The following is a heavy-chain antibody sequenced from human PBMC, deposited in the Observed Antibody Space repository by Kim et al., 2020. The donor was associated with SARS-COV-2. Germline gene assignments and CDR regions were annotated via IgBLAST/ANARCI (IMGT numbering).Heavy chain of an antibody. J-gene: IGHJ4*02. D-gene: IGHD2-21*02. CDR3: AKDIDSSVVVTAILDY. Sequence: SVKGRFTISRDNAKNSLYLQMNSLRAEDTALYYCAKDIDSSVVVTAILDYWGQGTLVTVSS. V-gene: IGHV3-9*01.